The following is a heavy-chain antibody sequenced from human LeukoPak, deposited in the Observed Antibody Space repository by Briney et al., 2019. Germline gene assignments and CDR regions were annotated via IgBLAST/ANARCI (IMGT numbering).Heavy chain of an antibody. Sequence: GGPLRLSCAASGFTFSDYYMSWIRQAPGKGLEWVSYISSSGSTIYYADSVKGRFTISRDNAKNSLYLQMNSLRAEDTAVYYCARSRDYYDSSGYYSTSAYNWFDPWGQGTLVTVSS. CDR1: GFTFSDYY. CDR3: ARSRDYYDSSGYYSTSAYNWFDP. V-gene: IGHV3-11*01. J-gene: IGHJ5*02. D-gene: IGHD3-22*01. CDR2: ISSSGSTI.